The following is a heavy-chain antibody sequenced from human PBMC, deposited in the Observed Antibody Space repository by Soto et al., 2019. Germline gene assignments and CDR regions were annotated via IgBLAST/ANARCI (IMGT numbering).Heavy chain of an antibody. CDR1: GFTFSSYW. Sequence: GSLRLSCAASGFTFSSYWMSWVRQAPGKGLEWVANIKQDGSEKYYVDSVKGRFTISRDNAKNSLYLQMSSLRAEDTAVYYCAREKVVVAAPNNWFDPWGQGTLVTVSS. V-gene: IGHV3-7*03. J-gene: IGHJ5*02. CDR3: AREKVVVAAPNNWFDP. D-gene: IGHD2-15*01. CDR2: IKQDGSEK.